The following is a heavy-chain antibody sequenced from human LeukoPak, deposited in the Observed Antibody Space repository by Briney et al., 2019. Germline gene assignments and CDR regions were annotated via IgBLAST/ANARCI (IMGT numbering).Heavy chain of an antibody. D-gene: IGHD6-13*01. V-gene: IGHV1-8*01. CDR1: GHTFTSYD. CDR3: ARAITAGFDY. J-gene: IGHJ4*02. CDR2: MSPSSSNT. Sequence: ASVKVSCKASGHTFTSYDINWVRQATGQGLEWMGWMSPSSSNTGYVQKFQGRVSMTWDTSISTAYMELTNLKSEDTAVYYCARAITAGFDYLGQGTLVTVSS.